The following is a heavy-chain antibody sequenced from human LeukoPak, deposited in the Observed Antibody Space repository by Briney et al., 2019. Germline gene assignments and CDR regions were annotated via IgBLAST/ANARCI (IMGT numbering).Heavy chain of an antibody. D-gene: IGHD3-22*01. CDR2: IYYSGST. CDR1: GGSISSYY. V-gene: IGHV4-59*08. CDR3: ARVSSDSKGYYDSSGDAFDI. J-gene: IGHJ3*02. Sequence: PSATLSLTCTVSGGSISSYYWSWIRQPPGKGLEWLGYIYYSGSTNYNPSLKSRVTISVDTSKNQFSLKLSSVTAADTAVYYCARVSSDSKGYYDSSGDAFDIWGQGTMVTVSS.